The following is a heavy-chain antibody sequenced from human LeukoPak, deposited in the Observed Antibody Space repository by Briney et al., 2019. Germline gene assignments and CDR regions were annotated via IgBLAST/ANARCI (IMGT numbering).Heavy chain of an antibody. CDR2: ISWNSGSI. CDR3: AKVGYTMIVVSYFDY. D-gene: IGHD3-22*01. Sequence: GGSLRLSCAASGFTFDDYAMRWVRHAPGKGLEWVSGISWNSGSIGYADSVKGRFTISRDNAKNSLYLQMNSLRAEDTALYYCAKVGYTMIVVSYFDYWGQGTLVTVSS. J-gene: IGHJ4*02. V-gene: IGHV3-9*01. CDR1: GFTFDDYA.